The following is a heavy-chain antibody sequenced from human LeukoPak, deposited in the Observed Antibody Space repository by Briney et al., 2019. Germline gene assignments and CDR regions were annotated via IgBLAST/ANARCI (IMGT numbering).Heavy chain of an antibody. CDR3: ARGIRRDGYNLNY. V-gene: IGHV1-69*06. CDR1: GGTFSNVV. CDR2: IIAIFGTT. D-gene: IGHD5-24*01. J-gene: IGHJ4*02. Sequence: PGSSVKVSCKASGGTFSNVVISWVRQAPGQGLEWMGGIIAIFGTTNYAQKFQGRVTITADKSSRTAYMELSSLTSEDTAMYYCARGIRRDGYNLNYWGQGTLVTVSS.